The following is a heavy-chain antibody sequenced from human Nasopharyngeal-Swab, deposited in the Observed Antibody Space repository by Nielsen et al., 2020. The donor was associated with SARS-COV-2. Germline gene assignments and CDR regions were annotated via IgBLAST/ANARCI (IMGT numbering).Heavy chain of an antibody. V-gene: IGHV3-21*01. CDR2: LSSSIIYI. J-gene: IGHJ6*02. Sequence: GESLKISCAASGFTFNNYNFNWVRQAPGKGLEWVSSLSSSIIYIYYADSVKGRFTISRDNAKNSLYLQMNSLRAEDTAVYYCARDGLDYDFWSAYFMDVWGQGTTVTVSS. CDR3: ARDGLDYDFWSAYFMDV. CDR1: GFTFNNYN. D-gene: IGHD3-3*01.